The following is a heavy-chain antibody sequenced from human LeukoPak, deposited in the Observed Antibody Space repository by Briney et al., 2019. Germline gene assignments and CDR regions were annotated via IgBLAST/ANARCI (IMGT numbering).Heavy chain of an antibody. CDR2: INHFGST. CDR3: ARGSFYYDSSGYQYYFDY. V-gene: IGHV4-34*01. Sequence: SETLSLTCAVYGGSFIGYYWSWIRQPPGKGLEWIGEINHFGSTNYNPSLKSRVTISVDTSKNQFSLKLSSVTAADTAVYYCARGSFYYDSSGYQYYFDYWGQGTLVTVSS. J-gene: IGHJ4*02. CDR1: GGSFIGYY. D-gene: IGHD3-22*01.